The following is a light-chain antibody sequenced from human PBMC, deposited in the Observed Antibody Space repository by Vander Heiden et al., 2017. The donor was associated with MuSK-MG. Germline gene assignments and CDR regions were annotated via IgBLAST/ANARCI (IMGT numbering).Light chain of an antibody. J-gene: IGLJ3*02. CDR3: SSYTTSSTLVV. CDR2: DVN. Sequence: SALTQPASASGSPGQSITISCSGTSSDVGYYNYVSWYQQHPGKAPKLIIYDVNNRPSGVADRFSVSKSGNTASLTISGLQAEDEADYYCSSYTTSSTLVVFGGGTKLTVL. CDR1: SSDVGYYNY. V-gene: IGLV2-14*01.